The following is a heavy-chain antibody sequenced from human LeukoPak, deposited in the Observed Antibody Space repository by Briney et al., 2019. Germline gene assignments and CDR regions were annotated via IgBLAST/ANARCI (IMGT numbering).Heavy chain of an antibody. CDR3: ARDPLTQRGYSGYDQA. Sequence: SQTLSLTCTVSGGSFSSGSYYWGWIRQPPGKGLEWIGSIYYSGSTYYNPSLKSRVTISVDTSKNQFSLKPSSVTAADTAVYYCARDPLTQRGYSGYDQAWGQGTLVTVSS. CDR1: GGSFSSGSYY. CDR2: IYYSGST. V-gene: IGHV4-39*07. D-gene: IGHD5-12*01. J-gene: IGHJ5*02.